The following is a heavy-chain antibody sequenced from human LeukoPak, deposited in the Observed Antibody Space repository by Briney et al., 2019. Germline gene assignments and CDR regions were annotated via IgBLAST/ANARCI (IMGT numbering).Heavy chain of an antibody. V-gene: IGHV3-23*01. J-gene: IGHJ4*02. Sequence: GGSLRLSCAASGFTFSSNAMSWIRKAPGRGLEWVSAISGSGGATYYADSVKGRFTISRDNSKNTLYLQMNSLRAEDTAVYYCARDQYYGSGKDYWGQGTLVTVSS. CDR3: ARDQYYGSGKDY. CDR1: GFTFSSNA. CDR2: ISGSGGAT. D-gene: IGHD3-10*01.